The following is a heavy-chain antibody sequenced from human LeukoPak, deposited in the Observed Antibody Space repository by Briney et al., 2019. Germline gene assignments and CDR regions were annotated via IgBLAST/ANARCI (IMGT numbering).Heavy chain of an antibody. Sequence: SQRLSCAASGLTSSRYAMHWVRQAPGKGLEWGAVISYDVSNTFYADSVKGRFIISRDNSKTTLFLQMNSLRAEDTAVYYCATEGSVNYYYDISEYYQYWGQGTLVTVSS. J-gene: IGHJ4*02. CDR3: ATEGSVNYYYDISEYYQY. CDR2: ISYDVSNT. CDR1: GLTSSRYA. D-gene: IGHD3-22*01. V-gene: IGHV3-30-3*01.